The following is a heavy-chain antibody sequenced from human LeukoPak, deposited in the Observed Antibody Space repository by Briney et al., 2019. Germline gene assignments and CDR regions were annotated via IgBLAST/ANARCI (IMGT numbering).Heavy chain of an antibody. Sequence: GGSLRLSCAASGFTFDDYAMHWVRQAPGKGLEWVSGISWNSGSIGYADSVKGRFTISRDNAKNSLYLQMNSLRAEDTALYYCAKDGRVGCSSTSCFYGMDVWGQGTTVTVSS. J-gene: IGHJ6*02. CDR1: GFTFDDYA. V-gene: IGHV3-9*01. CDR2: ISWNSGSI. D-gene: IGHD2-2*01. CDR3: AKDGRVGCSSTSCFYGMDV.